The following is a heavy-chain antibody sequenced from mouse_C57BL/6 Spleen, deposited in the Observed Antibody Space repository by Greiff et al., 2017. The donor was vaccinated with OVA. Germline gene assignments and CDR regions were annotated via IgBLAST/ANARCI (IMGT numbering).Heavy chain of an antibody. CDR1: GYTFTSSW. CDR3: ARDYDGRGWYFDV. J-gene: IGHJ1*03. CDR2: IDPSDSET. D-gene: IGHD2-4*01. V-gene: IGHV1-52*01. Sequence: VQLQQPGAELVRPGSSVKLSCKASGYTFTSSWMHWVKQRPIQGLEWIGNIDPSDSETHYNQKFKDKATLTVDKSSSTAYMQLSSLTSEDSAVYYCARDYDGRGWYFDVWGTGTTVTVSS.